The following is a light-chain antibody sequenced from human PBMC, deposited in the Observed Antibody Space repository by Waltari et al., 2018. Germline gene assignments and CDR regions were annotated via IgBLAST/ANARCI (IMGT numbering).Light chain of an antibody. Sequence: EIVLTQSPATLSLSPGERATLSFRASQSVSSYLAWYQQKPGQAPRLLIYDASNRATGIPARFSGSGSGTDFTLTISSLEPEDFAVYYCQQRSNWRLTFGGGTKVEIK. CDR3: QQRSNWRLT. V-gene: IGKV3-11*01. CDR2: DAS. J-gene: IGKJ4*01. CDR1: QSVSSY.